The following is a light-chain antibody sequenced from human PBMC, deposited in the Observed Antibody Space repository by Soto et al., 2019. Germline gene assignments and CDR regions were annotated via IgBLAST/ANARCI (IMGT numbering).Light chain of an antibody. CDR3: QQDYNLPFT. Sequence: EIVVTQSPGTLSLSPGERATLSCRASQSIDSNYLSWYQQKPGQAPRLIISGASTRATGTPAGFSGSGSGTDFTLTISSLQPEDFAVYYCQQDYNLPFTFGQGTRLEIK. J-gene: IGKJ5*01. V-gene: IGKV3D-7*01. CDR1: QSIDSNY. CDR2: GAS.